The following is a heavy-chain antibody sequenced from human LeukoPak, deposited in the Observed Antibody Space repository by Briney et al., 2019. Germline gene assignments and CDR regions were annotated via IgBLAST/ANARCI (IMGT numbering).Heavy chain of an antibody. CDR2: IRGNGDTT. Sequence: GGSLRLSCAASGFTFSNYGMNWVRQAPGKGLEWVAGIRGNGDTTYYADSVKGRFTISRDNSKNTLSLQLSSLRAEDTAVYYWAKANGYYSDWGQGTLVTVSS. CDR3: AKANGYYSD. J-gene: IGHJ4*02. CDR1: GFTFSNYG. V-gene: IGHV3-23*01. D-gene: IGHD3-22*01.